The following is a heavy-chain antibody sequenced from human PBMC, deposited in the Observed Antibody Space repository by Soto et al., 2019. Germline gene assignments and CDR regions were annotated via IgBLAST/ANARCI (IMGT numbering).Heavy chain of an antibody. CDR1: GGSISSGGYY. D-gene: IGHD6-6*01. V-gene: IGHV4-31*03. CDR3: ARVLSSSSGLYFQH. Sequence: LSLTCTVSGGSISSGGYYWSWIRQHPGKGLEWIGYIYYSGSTYYNPSLKSRVTISVDTSKNQFSLKLSSVTAADTAVYYCARVLSSSSGLYFQHWGQGTLVTVSS. CDR2: IYYSGST. J-gene: IGHJ1*01.